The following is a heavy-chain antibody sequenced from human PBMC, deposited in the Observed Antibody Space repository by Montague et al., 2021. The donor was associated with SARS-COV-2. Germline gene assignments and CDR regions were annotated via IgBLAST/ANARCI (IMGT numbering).Heavy chain of an antibody. CDR3: ARDSRMVGASGGMDA. D-gene: IGHD1-26*01. Sequence: SLRLSCAASGFTFSSYWMSWVRQTPGKGLEWVANIKPDGGEKHYVDSVKGRFTISRDNAKNSLNLQMDSLRTEDTALYYCARDSRMVGASGGMDAWGQGTTVIVSS. J-gene: IGHJ6*02. V-gene: IGHV3-7*03. CDR2: IKPDGGEK. CDR1: GFTFSSYW.